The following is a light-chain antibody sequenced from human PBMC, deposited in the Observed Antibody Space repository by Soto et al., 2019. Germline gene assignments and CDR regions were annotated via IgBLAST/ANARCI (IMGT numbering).Light chain of an antibody. Sequence: DIQMTQSPSTLPASVGDRVTITCRASQSISNWLAWYQQKPGTAHKLLIYHASTLESRVPSRFSGSGSRKEFTLTISNLQPDDFATYYCQQYERYSPWTFGQGTKVDIK. J-gene: IGKJ1*01. CDR2: HAS. V-gene: IGKV1-5*01. CDR3: QQYERYSPWT. CDR1: QSISNW.